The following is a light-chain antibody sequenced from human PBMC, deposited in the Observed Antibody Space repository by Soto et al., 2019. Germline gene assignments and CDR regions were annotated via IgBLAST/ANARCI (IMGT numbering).Light chain of an antibody. CDR1: SSNIGAGYD. J-gene: IGLJ1*01. V-gene: IGLV1-40*01. Sequence: QSVLTRPPSVSGAPGQRVTISCTGSSSNIGAGYDVHWYQQLPGTAPKLLIYGNSNRPSGVPDRFSGSKSGTSASLAITGLQAEDDADYYCQSYDSSLSGYVFGTGTKVTVL. CDR2: GNS. CDR3: QSYDSSLSGYV.